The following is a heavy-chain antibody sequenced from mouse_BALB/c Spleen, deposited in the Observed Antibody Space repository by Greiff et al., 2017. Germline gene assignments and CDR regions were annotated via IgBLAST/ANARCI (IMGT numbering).Heavy chain of an antibody. V-gene: IGHV2-4-1*01. D-gene: IGHD2-12*01. CDR1: GFSLTSYG. CDR3: ARNGDYSGWGYAMDY. Sequence: QVHVKQSGPGLVQPSQSLSITCTVSGFSLTSYGVHWVRQSPGKGLEWLGVIWSGGSTDYNAAFISRLSISKDNSKSQVFFKMNSLQADDTAIYYCARNGDYSGWGYAMDYWGQGTSVTVSS. J-gene: IGHJ4*01. CDR2: IWSGGST.